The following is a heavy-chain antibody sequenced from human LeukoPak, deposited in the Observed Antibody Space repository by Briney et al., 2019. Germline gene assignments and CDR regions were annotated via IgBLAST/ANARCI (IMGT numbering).Heavy chain of an antibody. D-gene: IGHD3-22*01. V-gene: IGHV4-59*01. CDR2: IYNSGST. CDR3: ARVEYYDSSGYPGSGFDP. J-gene: IGHJ5*02. CDR1: GGSISSFY. Sequence: SETLSLTCTVSGGSISSFYWIWIRQPPGKGLEWIGYIYNSGSTKYNPSLKSRVTISVDPSKNQFSLKLSSVTAADTAVYYCARVEYYDSSGYPGSGFDPWGQGALVTVSS.